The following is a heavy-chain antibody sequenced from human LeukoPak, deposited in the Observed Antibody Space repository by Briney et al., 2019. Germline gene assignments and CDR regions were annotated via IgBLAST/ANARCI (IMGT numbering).Heavy chain of an antibody. CDR2: ISYDGSNK. CDR1: GFTFSSYA. Sequence: GRSLRLSCAASGFTFSSYAMHWVRQARGKGLEGEAVISYDGSNKYCSDSVKGRFTISRDNSKNTLYLQMDRLRDEDTPVYYCAKDRRNRYWVFDYWGQGTLVTVSS. J-gene: IGHJ4*02. CDR3: AKDRRNRYWVFDY. D-gene: IGHD2-15*01. V-gene: IGHV3-30*04.